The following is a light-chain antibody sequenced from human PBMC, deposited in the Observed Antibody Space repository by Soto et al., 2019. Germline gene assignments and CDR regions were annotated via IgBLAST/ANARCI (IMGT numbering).Light chain of an antibody. CDR1: QSVSGW. J-gene: IGKJ4*01. CDR3: QKYNKLPRI. Sequence: DIQVTHSPSTLSASVLYTVTVTFRSSQSVSGWLAWYQQKPGEAPKLLIYDASALPRGVPSRFSGSGSVTKINLTIASIQPNDVASYYSQKYNKLPRIFGGGTKVDIK. CDR2: DAS. V-gene: IGKV1-5*01.